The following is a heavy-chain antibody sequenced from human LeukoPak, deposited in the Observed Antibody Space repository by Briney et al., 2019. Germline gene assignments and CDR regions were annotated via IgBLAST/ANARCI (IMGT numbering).Heavy chain of an antibody. CDR3: AKDTQWLYPYYYFDY. D-gene: IGHD6-19*01. V-gene: IGHV3-9*01. J-gene: IGHJ4*02. Sequence: PGGSLRLSCAASGFTFDDYAMHWVRQAPGKGLEWVSGISWNSGSIGYADSVKGRFTISRDNAKNSLYLQMNSLRAEDTALYYCAKDTQWLYPYYYFDYWGQGTLVTVSS. CDR1: GFTFDDYA. CDR2: ISWNSGSI.